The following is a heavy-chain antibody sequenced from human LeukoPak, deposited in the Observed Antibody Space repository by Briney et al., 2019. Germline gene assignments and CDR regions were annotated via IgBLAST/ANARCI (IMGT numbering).Heavy chain of an antibody. V-gene: IGHV3-7*05. Sequence: GGSLRLSCAASGFTFSNYWMIWVRQAPGKGLEWVGNIKQDGSEKRYADSVRGRFSISRDNAQTSLYLQMNSLRAEDTAVYYCARASDPWLQLTWGQGTMVTVSS. CDR2: IKQDGSEK. CDR1: GFTFSNYW. J-gene: IGHJ3*01. CDR3: ARASDPWLQLT. D-gene: IGHD5-24*01.